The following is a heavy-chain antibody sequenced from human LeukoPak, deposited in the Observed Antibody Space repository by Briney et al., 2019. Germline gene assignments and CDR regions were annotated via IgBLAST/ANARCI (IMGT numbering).Heavy chain of an antibody. Sequence: GGSLRLSCAASGFTFSSYAMHWVRQAPGKGLEYVSAISSNGGSTYYANSVKGRFTISRDNSKNTLYLQMGSLRAEDMAVYYCAREGGGIVAADYWGQGTLVTVSS. J-gene: IGHJ4*02. CDR3: AREGGGIVAADY. CDR1: GFTFSSYA. CDR2: ISSNGGST. D-gene: IGHD6-13*01. V-gene: IGHV3-64*01.